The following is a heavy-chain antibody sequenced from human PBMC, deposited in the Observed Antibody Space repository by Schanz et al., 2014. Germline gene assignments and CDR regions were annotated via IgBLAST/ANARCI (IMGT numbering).Heavy chain of an antibody. CDR3: SRDSSGVDGYRFWFDS. CDR2: ITGTGTV. J-gene: IGHJ5*01. V-gene: IGHV3-48*01. D-gene: IGHD6-25*01. Sequence: EVHLVESGGGLVQPGGSLRLSCAASGFTFSGYSMNWVRQAPGKGLEWISYITGTGTVMYADSVKGRFTISRDNGKNSLSLQMNSLRVEDADIDDCSRDSSGVDGYRFWFDSWGQGILVAVSA. CDR1: GFTFSGYS.